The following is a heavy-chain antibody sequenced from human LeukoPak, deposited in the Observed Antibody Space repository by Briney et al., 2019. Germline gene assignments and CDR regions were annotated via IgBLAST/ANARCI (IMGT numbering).Heavy chain of an antibody. CDR1: GFTFDDYA. CDR2: ISWNSGSI. Sequence: PGRSLRLSCAASGFTFDDYAMHWVRQAPGKGLEWVSGISWNSGSIGYADSVRGRFTISRDNSKNTVYLQMNSLRAEDTAVYYCAREIFGSGSYPDYWGQGTLVTVSS. V-gene: IGHV3-9*01. D-gene: IGHD3-10*01. CDR3: AREIFGSGSYPDY. J-gene: IGHJ4*02.